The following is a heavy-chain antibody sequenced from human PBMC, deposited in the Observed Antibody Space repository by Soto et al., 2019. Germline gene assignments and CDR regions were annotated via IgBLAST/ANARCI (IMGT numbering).Heavy chain of an antibody. Sequence: GESLKISCKGSGYSFTSYWIGWVRQMPGKGLEWMGIIYPGDSDTRYSPSFQGQVTISADKSISTAYLQWSSLKASDTAMYYCARAISYIFTGPRDAFDIWGQGTMVTVSS. CDR2: IYPGDSDT. J-gene: IGHJ3*02. D-gene: IGHD3-9*01. CDR1: GYSFTSYW. V-gene: IGHV5-51*01. CDR3: ARAISYIFTGPRDAFDI.